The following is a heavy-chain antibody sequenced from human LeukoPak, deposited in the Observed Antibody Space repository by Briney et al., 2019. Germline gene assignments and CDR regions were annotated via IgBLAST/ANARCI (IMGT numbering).Heavy chain of an antibody. CDR3: AKDRGYSYGSDAFDI. Sequence: GGSLRLSCTASGFTFSSYAMSWVRQAPGKGLEWVSAISGSGGSTYYADSVKGRFTISRDNSKNTLYLQMNSLRAEDTAVYYCAKDRGYSYGSDAFDIWGQGTMVTVSS. CDR2: ISGSGGST. J-gene: IGHJ3*02. V-gene: IGHV3-23*01. CDR1: GFTFSSYA. D-gene: IGHD5-18*01.